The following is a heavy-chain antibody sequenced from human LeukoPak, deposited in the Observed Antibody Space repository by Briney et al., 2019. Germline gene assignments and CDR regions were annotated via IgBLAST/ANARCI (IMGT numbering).Heavy chain of an antibody. CDR3: ARLDKPVRGVIITRGYYYGMDV. Sequence: SETLSLTCAVYGGSFSGYYWSWIRQPPGKGLEWIGEINHSGSTNYNPSLKSRVTISVDTSKNQFSLKLSSVTAADTAVYYCARLDKPVRGVIITRGYYYGMDVWGQGTTVTVSS. CDR2: INHSGST. J-gene: IGHJ6*02. V-gene: IGHV4-34*01. CDR1: GGSFSGYY. D-gene: IGHD3-10*01.